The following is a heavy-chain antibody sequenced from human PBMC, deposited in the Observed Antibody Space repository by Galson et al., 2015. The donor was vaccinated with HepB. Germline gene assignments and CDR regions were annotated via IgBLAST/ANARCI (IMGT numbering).Heavy chain of an antibody. CDR2: ISYDGSNK. CDR1: GFTFSSYW. D-gene: IGHD1-14*01. Sequence: SLRLSCAASGFTFSSYWMSWVRQAPGKGLEWVAVISYDGSNKYYADSVKGRFTISRDNSKNTLYLQMNSLRAEDTAVYYCARDRKSRIYYYYGMDVWGQGTTVTVSS. CDR3: ARDRKSRIYYYYGMDV. V-gene: IGHV3-30-3*01. J-gene: IGHJ6*02.